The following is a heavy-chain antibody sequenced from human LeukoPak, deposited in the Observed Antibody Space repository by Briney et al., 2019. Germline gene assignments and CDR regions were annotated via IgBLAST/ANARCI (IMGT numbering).Heavy chain of an antibody. D-gene: IGHD2-21*01. CDR3: ARVREEGYNDYYYMDV. Sequence: QSGGSLRLSCVASGFTFSSYSMHWVRQAPGKGLEWVAVISYDGINKYYADSVEGRFTLSRDNPKNTLFLQMNSLRAADTALYYCARVREEGYNDYYYMDVWGKGTTVTVSS. CDR2: ISYDGINK. V-gene: IGHV3-30*01. J-gene: IGHJ6*03. CDR1: GFTFSSYS.